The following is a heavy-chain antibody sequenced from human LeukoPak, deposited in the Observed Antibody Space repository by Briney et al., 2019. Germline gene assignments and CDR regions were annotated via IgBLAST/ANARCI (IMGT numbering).Heavy chain of an antibody. D-gene: IGHD3-22*01. CDR3: ARGGGTEWLLVPFEY. CDR1: GYTFTHYG. J-gene: IGHJ4*02. V-gene: IGHV1-18*01. Sequence: ASVRVSCKASGYTFTHYGISWVRQAPGQGLEWMGWIKTYNGNTNYAQKLQGRVTMTTDTSTRIAYMELRSLRSDDTAVYYCARGGGTEWLLVPFEYWGQGTLVTVSS. CDR2: IKTYNGNT.